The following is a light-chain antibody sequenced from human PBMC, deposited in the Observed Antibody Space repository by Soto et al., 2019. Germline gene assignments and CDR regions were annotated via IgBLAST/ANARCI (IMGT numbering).Light chain of an antibody. Sequence: QSALTQPASVSGSPGQSITISCTGTSSDVGAYNYVFWYQQHPGKAPKLMIYEVSYRPSGVSDRFSGSRSGNTASLTISGLQAEDESDYYCSSYTSDSTLVFGGGTKLTVL. CDR3: SSYTSDSTLV. CDR1: SSDVGAYNY. CDR2: EVS. V-gene: IGLV2-14*01. J-gene: IGLJ3*02.